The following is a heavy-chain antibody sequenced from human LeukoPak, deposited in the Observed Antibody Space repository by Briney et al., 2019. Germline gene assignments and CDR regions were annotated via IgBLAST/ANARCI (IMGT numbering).Heavy chain of an antibody. CDR2: ISSSSSYI. D-gene: IGHD5-12*01. V-gene: IGHV3-21*01. J-gene: IGHJ4*02. CDR1: GFTFSSYS. Sequence: GGSLRLSCAASGFTFSSYSMNWVRQAPGKGLEWVSSISSSSSYIYYADSVKGRFTISRDNAKNSLYLQMSSLRAEDTAVYYCARVDSGYSGYGPFLNWGQGTLVTVSS. CDR3: ARVDSGYSGYGPFLN.